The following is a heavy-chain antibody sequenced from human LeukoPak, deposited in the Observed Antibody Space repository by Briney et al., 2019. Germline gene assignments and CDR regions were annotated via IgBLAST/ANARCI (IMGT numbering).Heavy chain of an antibody. D-gene: IGHD6-19*01. V-gene: IGHV4-59*01. CDR3: ARDGSGWSGWFDP. Sequence: SEPLSLPCTVSGGPINSYYGSWLRHSPGKGLEWIGYIYYSGSTNYNPPLKSRVTISVDTSKNQFSLKLTSVTAADTAVYYCARDGSGWSGWFDPWGQGTLVTVSS. CDR2: IYYSGST. J-gene: IGHJ5*02. CDR1: GGPINSYY.